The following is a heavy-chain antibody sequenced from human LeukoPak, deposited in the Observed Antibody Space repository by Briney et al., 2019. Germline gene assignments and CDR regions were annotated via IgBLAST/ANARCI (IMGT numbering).Heavy chain of an antibody. V-gene: IGHV4-39*01. J-gene: IGHJ4*02. Sequence: PSETLSLTCTVSGGSISTRGYFWGWIRQPPGKGLETIGAIYYSGVTYYNPSLKSRVTMSVDTSKNQFSLKLSSLTAADTAVYYCARSPANMAGFDYWGQGSLVTVSS. CDR1: GGSISTRGYF. CDR3: ARSPANMAGFDY. D-gene: IGHD2/OR15-2a*01. CDR2: IYYSGVT.